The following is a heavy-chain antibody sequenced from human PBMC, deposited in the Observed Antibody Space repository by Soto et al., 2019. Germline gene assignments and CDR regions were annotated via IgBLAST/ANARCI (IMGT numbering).Heavy chain of an antibody. CDR3: DRNNGLNRNFDL. CDR1: EFTFSECY. D-gene: IGHD1-20*01. V-gene: IGHV3-72*01. CDR2: TRNKANSLTT. J-gene: IGHJ2*01. Sequence: EVQLVESGGGLVQPGGSLRLSCAATEFTFSECYMDWVRQAPGKGLEWVGRTRNKANSLTTEYAASVKDRFIISRDDSENSLYLQANSLKTEDTAVYYCDRNNGLNRNFDLLGRGTLVTVSS.